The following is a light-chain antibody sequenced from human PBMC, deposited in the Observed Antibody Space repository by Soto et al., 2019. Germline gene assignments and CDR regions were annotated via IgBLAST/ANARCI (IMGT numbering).Light chain of an antibody. CDR1: QSISSW. CDR2: KAS. CDR3: QQYNSYTVA. Sequence: DNQMTQARATLSATVGDRVTITCRASQSISSWLAWYQQKPGKAPKLLIYKASSLESGVPSRFSGSGSGTEVFLTISSLQHDDFATYYCQQYNSYTVAFGQGTKVDI. J-gene: IGKJ1*01. V-gene: IGKV1-5*03.